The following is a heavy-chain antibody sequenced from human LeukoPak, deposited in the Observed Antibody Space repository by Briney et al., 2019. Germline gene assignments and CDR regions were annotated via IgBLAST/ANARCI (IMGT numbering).Heavy chain of an antibody. J-gene: IGHJ4*02. CDR1: GGSFSGYY. CDR3: ARGQGGLHEFRTFDY. CDR2: INHSGST. V-gene: IGHV4-34*01. D-gene: IGHD3-16*01. Sequence: SETLSLTCAVYGGSFSGYYWSWIRQPPGKGLEWIEEINHSGSTNYNPSLKSRVTISVDTSKNQFSLKLSSVTAADTAVYYCARGQGGLHEFRTFDYWGQGTLVTVSS.